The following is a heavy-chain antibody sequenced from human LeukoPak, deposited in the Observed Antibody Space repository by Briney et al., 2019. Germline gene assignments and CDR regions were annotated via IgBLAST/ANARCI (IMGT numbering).Heavy chain of an antibody. V-gene: IGHV3-30-3*01. CDR2: ISYDGSNK. CDR3: ARASLGYCSGGSCYSGDYFDY. J-gene: IGHJ4*02. Sequence: GGSLRLSCAASGFTFSSYAMHWVRQAPGKGLEWVAVISYDGSNKYYADSVKGRFTISRDNSKNTLYLQMNSLRAEDTAVYYCARASLGYCSGGSCYSGDYFDYWGQGTLVTVSS. CDR1: GFTFSSYA. D-gene: IGHD2-15*01.